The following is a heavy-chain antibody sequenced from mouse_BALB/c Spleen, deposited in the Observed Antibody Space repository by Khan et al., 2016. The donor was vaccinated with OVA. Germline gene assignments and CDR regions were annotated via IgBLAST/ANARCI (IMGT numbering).Heavy chain of an antibody. CDR1: GYSITSDYA. CDR3: ARSVTITTVVATDFDY. CDR2: ISYSGRT. V-gene: IGHV3-2*02. D-gene: IGHD1-1*01. Sequence: EVQLQESGPGLVKPSQSLSLTCTVTGYSITSDYAWNWIRQFPGNKLEWMGYISYSGRTSYNPSLKSRTSITRDTSKNQFFLQLNSVTTEDTATSYCARSVTITTVVATDFDYWGQGTTLTVSS. J-gene: IGHJ2*01.